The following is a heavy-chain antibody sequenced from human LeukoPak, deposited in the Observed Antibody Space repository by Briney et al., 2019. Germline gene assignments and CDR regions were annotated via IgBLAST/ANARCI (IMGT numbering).Heavy chain of an antibody. Sequence: GGSLRLSCAASGFAFRDYYMSWIRQAPGKGLEWISYITMTGSVIQYSDPVKGRFTTSRDNAKNSLYLQMNSLRAEDTAVYYCARGGWSRGWFDPWGQGTLVTVSS. CDR1: GFAFRDYY. J-gene: IGHJ5*02. CDR2: ITMTGSVI. CDR3: ARGGWSRGWFDP. D-gene: IGHD6-19*01. V-gene: IGHV3-11*01.